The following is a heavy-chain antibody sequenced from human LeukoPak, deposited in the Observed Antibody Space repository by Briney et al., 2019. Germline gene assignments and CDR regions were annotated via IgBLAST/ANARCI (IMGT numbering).Heavy chain of an antibody. CDR1: GGSISSSSYY. CDR3: ASLADSSSWYWIDY. J-gene: IGHJ4*02. D-gene: IGHD6-13*01. V-gene: IGHV4-39*07. CDR2: IYYSGST. Sequence: SETLSLTCTVSGGSISSSSYYWGWIRQSPGKGLEWIGSIYYSGSTYYNPSLKSRVTISVDTSKNQFSLKLSSVTAADTAVYYCASLADSSSWYWIDYWVQGTLVTVSS.